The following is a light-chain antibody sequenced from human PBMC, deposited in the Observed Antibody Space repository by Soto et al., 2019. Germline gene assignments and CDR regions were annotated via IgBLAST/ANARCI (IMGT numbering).Light chain of an antibody. CDR2: NNN. CDR3: AVWDDSLNGRV. J-gene: IGLJ3*02. Sequence: QSVLTQPPSASGTPGQRVTFSCSGSSSNVGSYTVNWYQQLPGTAPKLLSYNNNQRPSGVPDRFSGSKSGTSASLAIGVLQSEDEADYYCAVWDDSLNGRVFGGGIKLTVL. CDR1: SSNVGSYT. V-gene: IGLV1-44*01.